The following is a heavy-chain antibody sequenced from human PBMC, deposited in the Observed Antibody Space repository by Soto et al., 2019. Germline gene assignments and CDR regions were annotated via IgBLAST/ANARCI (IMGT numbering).Heavy chain of an antibody. Sequence: VKGPCEDCGYRLTDLSLHWVRQAPGKGYEWMGGFDPEDGETTYAQKFQGTVTMTEDTSTDTAYMELSSLRSEDTAVYYCATWERDGYNTVGVYYFDYWGQGPLVTVSS. CDR3: ATWERDGYNTVGVYYFDY. J-gene: IGHJ4*02. V-gene: IGHV1-24*01. CDR1: GYRLTDLS. CDR2: FDPEDGET. D-gene: IGHD5-12*01.